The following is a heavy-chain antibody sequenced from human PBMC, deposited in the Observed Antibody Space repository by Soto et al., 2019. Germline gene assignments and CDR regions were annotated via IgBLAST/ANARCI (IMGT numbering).Heavy chain of an antibody. CDR3: ANGSGGFLRGGGFDM. D-gene: IGHD2-15*01. CDR2: ISSRSGYI. V-gene: IGHV3-21*04. Sequence: EVQLVESGGGLVKPGGSLRLSCAGSGFSFSSYSMNWVRLAPGKGLEWVSSISSRSGYIYYADSIRGRFTISRDNAKNSGYLQMSILRAGVRVVYYCANGSGGFLRGGGFDMWGEGTMVTV. CDR1: GFSFSSYS. J-gene: IGHJ3*02.